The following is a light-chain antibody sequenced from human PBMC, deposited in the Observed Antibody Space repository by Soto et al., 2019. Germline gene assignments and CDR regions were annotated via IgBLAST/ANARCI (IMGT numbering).Light chain of an antibody. CDR2: DAS. CDR1: QSINNR. J-gene: IGKJ1*01. Sequence: IQMTQSPSTLSASIGDRVTITCRASQSINNRLAWYQQMPGKAPNLLIYDASSLESGVPSRFRGSGSETEFTLTISGLQPDDFATYYCQQFTDGWTFGQGTKVDIK. CDR3: QQFTDGWT. V-gene: IGKV1-5*01.